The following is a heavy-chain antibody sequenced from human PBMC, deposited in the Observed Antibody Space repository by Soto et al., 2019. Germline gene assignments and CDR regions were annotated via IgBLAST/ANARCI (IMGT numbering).Heavy chain of an antibody. Sequence: QITLKESGPTLVKPTQTLTLTCTFSGFSLSTSGVGVGWIRQPPGKALEWLALIYWDNDKRYSPSLKSRLTITTDTSKNQVVLTMTNMDPVDTATYYCVYSPGYSYASYWGQGALVTVSS. CDR1: GFSLSTSGVG. CDR3: VYSPGYSYASY. D-gene: IGHD5-18*01. V-gene: IGHV2-5*02. CDR2: IYWDNDK. J-gene: IGHJ4*02.